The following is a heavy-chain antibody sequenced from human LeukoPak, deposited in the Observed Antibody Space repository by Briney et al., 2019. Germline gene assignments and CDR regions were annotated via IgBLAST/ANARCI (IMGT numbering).Heavy chain of an antibody. J-gene: IGHJ4*02. V-gene: IGHV3-9*01. D-gene: IGHD3-10*01. Sequence: PGGSLRLSCAASGFTFDDYAMYWVRQAPGKGLEWVSGISWNSGSIGYADSVKGRFTISRDNAKNSLYLQMNSLRAEDTALYYCARLVKGKDRHYWGQGTLVTVSS. CDR1: GFTFDDYA. CDR2: ISWNSGSI. CDR3: ARLVKGKDRHY.